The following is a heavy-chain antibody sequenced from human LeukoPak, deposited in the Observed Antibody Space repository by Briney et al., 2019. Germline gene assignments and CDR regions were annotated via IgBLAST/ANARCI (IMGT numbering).Heavy chain of an antibody. CDR3: ARPRDYGDYTAYDI. CDR1: GGSISSSSYY. CDR2: IYYSGST. J-gene: IGHJ3*02. Sequence: ASETLSLTCTVSGGSISSSSYYWGWIRQPPGKGLEWIGSIYYSGSTYYNPSLKSRVTISVDTSKNQFSLKLSSVTAADTAVYYCARPRDYGDYTAYDIWGQGTMVTVSS. V-gene: IGHV4-39*01. D-gene: IGHD4-17*01.